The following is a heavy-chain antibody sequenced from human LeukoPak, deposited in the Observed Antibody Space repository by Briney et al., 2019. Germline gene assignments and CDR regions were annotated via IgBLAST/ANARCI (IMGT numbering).Heavy chain of an antibody. D-gene: IGHD6-13*01. CDR2: ISGSGGST. CDR1: GFTFSSYA. CDR3: ARGSSSWFGEGNFDY. V-gene: IGHV3-23*01. Sequence: GGSLRLSCAASGFTFSSYAMSWVRQAPGKGLEWVSAISGSGGSTYYADFVKGRFTISRDNSKNTLYLQMNSLRAEDTAVYYCARGSSSWFGEGNFDYWGQGTLVTVSS. J-gene: IGHJ4*02.